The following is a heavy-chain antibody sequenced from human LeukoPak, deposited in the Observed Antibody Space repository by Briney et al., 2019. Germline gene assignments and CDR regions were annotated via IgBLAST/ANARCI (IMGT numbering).Heavy chain of an antibody. V-gene: IGHV3-23*01. CDR2: FSGTGEIT. J-gene: IGHJ4*02. Sequence: GGSLRLSCAASGFTFSSYSMSWVRQAPGKGLEWVSTFSGTGEITYYADSVKGRFTISRDNSKNMLYLQMTSLRAEDTARYYCARGGIAASPFDYWGQGTLVTVSS. CDR3: ARGGIAASPFDY. CDR1: GFTFSSYS. D-gene: IGHD6-13*01.